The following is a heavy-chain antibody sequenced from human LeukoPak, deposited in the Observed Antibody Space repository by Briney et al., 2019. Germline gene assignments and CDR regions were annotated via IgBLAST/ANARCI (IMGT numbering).Heavy chain of an antibody. Sequence: GGSLRLPCAASGFTFSSYWMSWVRQAPGKGLEWVANIKQDGSEKYYVDSVKGRFTISRDNAKNSLYLQMNSLRAEDTAVYYCARDRPYYYDSSGYYLDYWGQGTLVTVSS. CDR3: ARDRPYYYDSSGYYLDY. V-gene: IGHV3-7*01. J-gene: IGHJ4*02. CDR1: GFTFSSYW. CDR2: IKQDGSEK. D-gene: IGHD3-22*01.